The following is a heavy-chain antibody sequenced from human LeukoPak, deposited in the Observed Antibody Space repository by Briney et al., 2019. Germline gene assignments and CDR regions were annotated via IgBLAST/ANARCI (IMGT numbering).Heavy chain of an antibody. CDR3: ARADLSPTYDYVWGSYRYGYFDY. D-gene: IGHD3-16*02. J-gene: IGHJ4*02. CDR1: GYTFTGYY. Sequence: ASVKVSCKASGYTFTGYYMHWVRQAPGQGLEWMGWISRNSGGTNYAQKFQGRVTMTRDTSISTVYMELSRLRSDDTAVYYCARADLSPTYDYVWGSYRYGYFDYWGRGTLVTVSS. CDR2: ISRNSGGT. V-gene: IGHV1-2*02.